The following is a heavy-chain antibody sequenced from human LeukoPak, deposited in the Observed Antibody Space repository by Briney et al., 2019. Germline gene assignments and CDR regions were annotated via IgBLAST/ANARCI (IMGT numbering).Heavy chain of an antibody. CDR3: ARDVGSWYPRANWFDP. CDR2: ISAYNGNT. V-gene: IGHV1-18*01. J-gene: IGHJ5*02. D-gene: IGHD6-13*01. Sequence: GASVKVSCKASGYTFTSYGISWVRQAPGQGLEWMGWISAYNGNTNYAQKLQGRVTMTTDTSTSTAYMELRSLRSDDTAVYYCARDVGSWYPRANWFDPWGQGTLVTVSS. CDR1: GYTFTSYG.